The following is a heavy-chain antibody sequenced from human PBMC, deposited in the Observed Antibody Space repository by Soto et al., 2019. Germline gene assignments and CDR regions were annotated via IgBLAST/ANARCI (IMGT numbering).Heavy chain of an antibody. J-gene: IGHJ4*02. CDR2: VIPIFGTA. CDR3: ARGRIQLWSPEYYFDY. D-gene: IGHD5-18*01. CDR1: GGTFSSYA. V-gene: IGHV1-69*01. Sequence: QVQLVQSGAEVKKPGSSVKVSCKASGGTFSSYAISWVRQAPGQGLEWMGGVIPIFGTANYAQKFQGRVTITEDEATSTAYMELSSLRSEDTGGYYCARGRIQLWSPEYYFDYCGQGTLVTVSS.